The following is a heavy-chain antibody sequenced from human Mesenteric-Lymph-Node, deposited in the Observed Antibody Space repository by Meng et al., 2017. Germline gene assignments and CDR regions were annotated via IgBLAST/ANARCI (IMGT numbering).Heavy chain of an antibody. D-gene: IGHD1-26*01. CDR3: ARKALVGATAYHAFDI. V-gene: IGHV3-53*01. Sequence: GESLKISCAASGFTVSSDYMTWVRQAPGKGLEWVSIIYSSGGSYYADSVKGRFTISRDNSKDTLYQQLNSLRAEDTAVYYCARKALVGATAYHAFDIWGQGKMVTVSS. J-gene: IGHJ3*02. CDR2: IYSSGGS. CDR1: GFTVSSDY.